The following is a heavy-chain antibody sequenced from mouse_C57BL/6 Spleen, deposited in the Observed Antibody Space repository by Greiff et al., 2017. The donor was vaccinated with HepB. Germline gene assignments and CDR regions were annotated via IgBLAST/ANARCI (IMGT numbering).Heavy chain of an antibody. CDR3: ARAYYGYDEDFDY. Sequence: LQGSGPGLVKPSQSLSLTCPVTGYSITSVYYWNWIRQFPGNKLEWMGYISYDGSNNYNPSLKNRISITRDTSKNQFFLKLNSVTTEDTATYYCARAYYGYDEDFDYWGQGTTLTVSS. V-gene: IGHV3-6*01. J-gene: IGHJ2*01. CDR2: ISYDGSN. CDR1: GYSITSVYY. D-gene: IGHD2-9*01.